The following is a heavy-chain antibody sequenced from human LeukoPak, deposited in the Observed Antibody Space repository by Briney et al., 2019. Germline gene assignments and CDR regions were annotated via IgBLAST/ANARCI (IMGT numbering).Heavy chain of an antibody. CDR3: AKDPNPLYDLWTGYK. J-gene: IGHJ4*02. CDR2: IGGRDDRT. Sequence: GGSLGLSCAASGFTFTGHTMTWLRQAPGKGLEWVSIIGGRDDRTYFADFVEGRFAISRDNSKNTLYLHMSRLRAEDTAVYYCAKDPNPLYDLWTGYKWGQGTLVTVSS. V-gene: IGHV3-23*01. D-gene: IGHD3-3*01. CDR1: GFTFTGHT.